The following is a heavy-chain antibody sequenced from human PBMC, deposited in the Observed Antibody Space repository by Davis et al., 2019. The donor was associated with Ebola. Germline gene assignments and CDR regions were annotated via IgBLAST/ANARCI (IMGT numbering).Heavy chain of an antibody. D-gene: IGHD3-16*01. CDR3: ARYDLGFIDY. Sequence: ASVQVSCKASGYTFTSYYMHWVRQAPAQGLEWMGIINPSGGSTSYAQKFQGRVTMTRDTSTSTVYMELSSLRSEDTAVYYCARYDLGFIDYWGQGTLVTVSS. J-gene: IGHJ4*02. CDR1: GYTFTSYY. CDR2: INPSGGST. V-gene: IGHV1-46*01.